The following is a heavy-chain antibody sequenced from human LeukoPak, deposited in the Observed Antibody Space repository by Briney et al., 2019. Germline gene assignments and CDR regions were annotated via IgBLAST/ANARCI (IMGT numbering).Heavy chain of an antibody. CDR1: GYSFTSYW. CDR2: IYPGDSDT. Sequence: GESLKISCRASGYSFTSYWIGWVRQMPRKGREWMGIIYPGDSDTRYSPSFQGQVTISADKSISTAYLQWSSLEASDTAMYYCARGGMGTAMVYWGQGTLVTVSS. V-gene: IGHV5-51*01. J-gene: IGHJ4*02. D-gene: IGHD5-18*01. CDR3: ARGGMGTAMVY.